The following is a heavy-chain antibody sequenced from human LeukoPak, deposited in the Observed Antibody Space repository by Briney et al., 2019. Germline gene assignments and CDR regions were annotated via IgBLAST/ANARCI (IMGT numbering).Heavy chain of an antibody. J-gene: IGHJ4*02. CDR3: TRDQYYDSSGYLFYFDY. CDR1: GFTFGDYA. CDR2: IRSKAYGGTT. Sequence: PGRSLRLSCTASGFTFGDYAMSWFRQAPGKGLEWVGFIRSKAYGGTTEYAAPVKGRFTISRDDSKSIAYLQMNSLKTEDTAVYYCTRDQYYDSSGYLFYFDYWGQGTLVTVSS. D-gene: IGHD3-22*01. V-gene: IGHV3-49*03.